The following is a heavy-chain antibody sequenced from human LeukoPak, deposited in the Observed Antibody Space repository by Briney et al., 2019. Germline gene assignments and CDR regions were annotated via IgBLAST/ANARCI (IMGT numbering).Heavy chain of an antibody. V-gene: IGHV3-23*01. CDR3: AKDEDSSSWYLYDY. CDR2: ISGSGGST. Sequence: GGCLRLSPAASGFTFSNARMSGVREAPGKGLEWGSAISGSGGSTYYADSVKGRFTISRDNSKNTLYLQMNSLRAEDTAVHYCAKDEDSSSWYLYDYWGQGTLVTVSS. D-gene: IGHD6-13*01. J-gene: IGHJ4*02. CDR1: GFTFSNAR.